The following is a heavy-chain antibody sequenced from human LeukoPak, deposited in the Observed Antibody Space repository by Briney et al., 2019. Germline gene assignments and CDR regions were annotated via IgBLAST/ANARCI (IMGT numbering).Heavy chain of an antibody. V-gene: IGHV4-38-2*02. Sequence: SETLSLTCTVSGYSISSGYYWGWIRQPPGKGLEWIGSFYDSGNTYYNPSLKSRVTISVDTSKNQFSLKLSSVTAADTAVYYCARVVVTTSTFDYWGQGTLVTVSS. D-gene: IGHD3-22*01. CDR3: ARVVVTTSTFDY. CDR1: GYSISSGYY. J-gene: IGHJ4*02. CDR2: FYDSGNT.